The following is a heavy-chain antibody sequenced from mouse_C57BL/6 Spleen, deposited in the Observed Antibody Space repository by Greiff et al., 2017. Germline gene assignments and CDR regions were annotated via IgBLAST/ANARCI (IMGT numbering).Heavy chain of an antibody. CDR1: GYTFTSYW. Sequence: QVQLQQPGAELVKPGASVTVSCTASGYTFTSYWMHWVKQRPGQGLEWIGRIHPSDSDTNYNQKFKGQATLTVDKTSSTAYMQLISLTSEDSAVYYCAIGRDRYYGYDGFDYWGQGTTLTVSS. V-gene: IGHV1-74*01. CDR3: AIGRDRYYGYDGFDY. CDR2: IHPSDSDT. D-gene: IGHD2-2*01. J-gene: IGHJ2*01.